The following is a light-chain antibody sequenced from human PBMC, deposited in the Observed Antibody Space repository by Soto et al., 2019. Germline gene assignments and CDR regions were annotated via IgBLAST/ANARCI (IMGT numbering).Light chain of an antibody. J-gene: IGLJ1*01. CDR2: EGT. V-gene: IGLV2-23*01. Sequence: QSVLTQPASASRAPEQSITISCTGTSSNIGGYNVVSWYPQHPGKAPKVLIYEGTKRPSGVSNRFSGSQSGTTASLTISGLQAEDEADYYCCSYVGATTYVFGSGTKVTVL. CDR3: CSYVGATTYV. CDR1: SSNIGGYNV.